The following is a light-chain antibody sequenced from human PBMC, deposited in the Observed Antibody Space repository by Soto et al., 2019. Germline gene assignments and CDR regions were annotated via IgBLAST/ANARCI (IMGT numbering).Light chain of an antibody. CDR1: QNIKRY. J-gene: IGKJ1*01. CDR3: QQSYSIPWT. CDR2: AAS. V-gene: IGKV1-39*01. Sequence: DIQMTQSPSSLSASVGDSVIISCRPSQNIKRYLSWYQQKAGEAPKLLISAASSLQSGVPSRFSGSGSGTDFTLIVSSLQPEDFATYYCQQSYSIPWTFGQGTKVDIK.